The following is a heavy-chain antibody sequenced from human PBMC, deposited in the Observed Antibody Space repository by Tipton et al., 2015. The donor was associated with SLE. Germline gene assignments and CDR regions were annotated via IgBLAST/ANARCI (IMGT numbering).Heavy chain of an antibody. CDR3: ARDTRIAVAGTGYYGMDV. CDR2: IKQDGSEK. V-gene: IGHV3-7*01. J-gene: IGHJ6*02. Sequence: SLRLSCAASGFTFSSYWMSWVRQAPGKGLEWVANIKQDGSEKYYVDSVKGRFTISRDNAKNSLYLQMNSLRAEDTAVYYCARDTRIAVAGTGYYGMDVWGQGTTVTVSS. D-gene: IGHD6-19*01. CDR1: GFTFSSYW.